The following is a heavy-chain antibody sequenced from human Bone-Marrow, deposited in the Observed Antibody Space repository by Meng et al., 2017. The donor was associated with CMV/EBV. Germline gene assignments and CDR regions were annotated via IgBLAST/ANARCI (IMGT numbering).Heavy chain of an antibody. CDR1: GDSVSSNNAA. D-gene: IGHD3-16*01. CDR2: TYYRSQWHI. V-gene: IGHV6-1*01. J-gene: IGHJ1*01. CDR3: GGEFWGSPGGY. Sequence: SQTLSLTCAISGDSVSSNNAAWNWIRQSPSGGLEWLGRTYYRSQWHIEYAVSLRGRITINPDTSKNLFSLQLNSMTPEDTALYYCGGEFWGSPGGYWGQGTQVTVSS.